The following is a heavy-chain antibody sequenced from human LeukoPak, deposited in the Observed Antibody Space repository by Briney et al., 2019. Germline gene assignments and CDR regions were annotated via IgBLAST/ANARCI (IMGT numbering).Heavy chain of an antibody. Sequence: SETLSLTCAVYGESLNSYYWSWVRHPPGEGLECIGEIYESGTTKYNPSLKSRVAISMVPSKQQFSLRLSSVTAADTAVYYCARGAWATRLASWGLGTPVIVSS. CDR2: IYESGTT. J-gene: IGHJ4*02. D-gene: IGHD2-15*01. CDR3: ARGAWATRLAS. V-gene: IGHV4-34*01. CDR1: GESLNSYY.